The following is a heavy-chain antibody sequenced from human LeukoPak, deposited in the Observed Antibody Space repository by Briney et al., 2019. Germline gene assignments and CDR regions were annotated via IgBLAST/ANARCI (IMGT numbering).Heavy chain of an antibody. CDR1: GYTFTGYY. D-gene: IGHD4-17*01. CDR2: INPNSGGT. J-gene: IGHJ4*02. V-gene: IGHV1-2*02. Sequence: EASVKVSCKASGYTFTGYYMHWVRQAPGQGLEWMGWINPNSGGTNYAQKFRGRVTMTRDTSISTAYMELSRLRSDDTAVYYCARGEHDYVDHDFDYWGQGTLVTVSS. CDR3: ARGEHDYVDHDFDY.